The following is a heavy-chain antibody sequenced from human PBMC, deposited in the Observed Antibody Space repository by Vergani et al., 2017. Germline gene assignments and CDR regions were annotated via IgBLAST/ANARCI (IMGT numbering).Heavy chain of an antibody. V-gene: IGHV3-7*01. Sequence: EGQLVESGGDWVQRGGSLRLSCAASGFISSSYWMSWVRQAPGKGLEWVANVNQDGSEKYYVDSVRGRFTISRDNAKSSIYLQMNSLRAEDTAVYFCVRVPLIRRGSGNYGINNYHGMDVGGQGTTVIVSS. J-gene: IGHJ6*02. D-gene: IGHD3-10*01. CDR2: VNQDGSEK. CDR1: GFISSSYW. CDR3: VRVPLIRRGSGNYGINNYHGMDV.